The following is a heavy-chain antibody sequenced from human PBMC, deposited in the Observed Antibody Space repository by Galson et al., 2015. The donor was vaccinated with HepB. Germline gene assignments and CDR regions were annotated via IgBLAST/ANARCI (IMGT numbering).Heavy chain of an antibody. Sequence: SVKVSCKASGYSFTDYYVNWVRQAPGQGLEWMGWINPKSGDTKYGEKFQGRVTMTRDTSISTGYLELSSLTSDDTAVYFCVRRWGDGPIEDWGQGTLVTVSS. J-gene: IGHJ4*02. V-gene: IGHV1-2*02. CDR1: GYSFTDYY. D-gene: IGHD3-16*01. CDR2: INPKSGDT. CDR3: VRRWGDGPIED.